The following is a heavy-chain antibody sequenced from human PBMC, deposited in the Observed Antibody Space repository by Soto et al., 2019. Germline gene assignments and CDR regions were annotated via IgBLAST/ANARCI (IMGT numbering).Heavy chain of an antibody. V-gene: IGHV3-74*01. CDR2: INPAGTIT. Sequence: MQMVESRGGSVQPGGSLRLSCAASGFPFSHYWMHWVRQTPGKGLVWVSRINPAGTITNYADSVEGRFTISRDNADSALFLQMNSLSAEDTAIYYCTSDTFGLRDTWGQGTLVTVSS. J-gene: IGHJ5*02. CDR3: TSDTFGLRDT. CDR1: GFPFSHYW. D-gene: IGHD3-16*01.